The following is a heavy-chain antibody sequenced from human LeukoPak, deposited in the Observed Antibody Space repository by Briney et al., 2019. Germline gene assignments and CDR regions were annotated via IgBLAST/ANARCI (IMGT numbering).Heavy chain of an antibody. J-gene: IGHJ6*03. CDR3: AKNLRYCSGGSCYYYYYMDV. D-gene: IGHD2-15*01. Sequence: TGGSLRLSCAVSGFTFNNYAMSWVRQAPGKGPEWVSAISGSGVTTFYADSVKGRFTISRDNSKNTLFLQMNSLRPEDTAVYYCAKNLRYCSGGSCYYYYYMDVWGKGTTVTVSS. CDR1: GFTFNNYA. CDR2: ISGSGVTT. V-gene: IGHV3-23*01.